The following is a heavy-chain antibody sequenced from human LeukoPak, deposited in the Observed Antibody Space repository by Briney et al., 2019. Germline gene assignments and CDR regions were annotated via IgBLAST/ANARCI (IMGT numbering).Heavy chain of an antibody. CDR3: ARVPDYVWGSYRYGYFDY. J-gene: IGHJ4*02. Sequence: SETLSPTCTVSGGSISSYYWSWIRQPPGKGLEWIGYIYYSGSTNYNPSLKSRVTISVDTSKNQFSLKLSSVTAADTAVYYCARVPDYVWGSYRYGYFDYWGQGTLVTVSS. D-gene: IGHD3-16*02. CDR1: GGSISSYY. CDR2: IYYSGST. V-gene: IGHV4-59*01.